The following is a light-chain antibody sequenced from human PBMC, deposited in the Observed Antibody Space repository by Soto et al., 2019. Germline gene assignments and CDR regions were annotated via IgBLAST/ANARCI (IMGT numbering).Light chain of an antibody. CDR1: SSNIGSTY. CDR2: RNN. J-gene: IGLJ1*01. V-gene: IGLV1-47*01. CDR3: ATWDDSLSGLYV. Sequence: QSVLTQPPSASGTPGQRVTISCSGSSSNIGSTYVYCYQQLPGTAPKLLIYRNNQRHSGVPDRSSGPKSGTSASLPFSGPRSEDEADYYCATWDDSLSGLYVFGTGTKVTVL.